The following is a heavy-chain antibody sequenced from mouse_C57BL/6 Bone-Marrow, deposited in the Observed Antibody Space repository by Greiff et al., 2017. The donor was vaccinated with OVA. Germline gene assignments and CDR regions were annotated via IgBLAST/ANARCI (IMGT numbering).Heavy chain of an antibody. CDR2: IYPGNSDT. Sequence: EVQLQQSGTVLARPGASVKMSCKTSGYTFTSYWMHWVKQRPGQGLEWIGAIYPGNSDTSYNQKFKGKAKLTAVTSASTAYMELSSLTNEDSAVYYCTRTITTVVARDWYFDVWGTGTTVTVSS. D-gene: IGHD1-1*01. V-gene: IGHV1-5*01. CDR3: TRTITTVVARDWYFDV. J-gene: IGHJ1*03. CDR1: GYTFTSYW.